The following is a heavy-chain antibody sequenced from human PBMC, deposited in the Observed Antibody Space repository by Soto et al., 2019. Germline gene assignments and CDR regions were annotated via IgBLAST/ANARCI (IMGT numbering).Heavy chain of an antibody. V-gene: IGHV1-8*01. CDR1: GYTFTSYD. D-gene: IGHD3-3*01. CDR3: ARRRNYDFWSGYYTWFDP. J-gene: IGHJ5*02. CDR2: MNPNSGST. Sequence: ASVKVSCKASGYTFTSYDINWVRQATGQGLEWMGWMNPNSGSTGYAQKFQGRVTMTRNTSISTAYMELSSLRSEDTAVYYCARRRNYDFWSGYYTWFDPWGQGTLVTVSS.